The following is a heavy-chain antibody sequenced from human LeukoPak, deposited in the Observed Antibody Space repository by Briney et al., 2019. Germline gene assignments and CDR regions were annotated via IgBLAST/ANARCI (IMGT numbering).Heavy chain of an antibody. J-gene: IGHJ4*02. Sequence: GASVKVSCKASGGTFSSYAISWVRQAPGQGLEWMGGIIPIFGTANYALKFQGRVTITADESTSTAYMELSSLRSEDTAVYYCARGYSSSSSLDYWGQGTLVTVSS. CDR2: IIPIFGTA. D-gene: IGHD6-6*01. CDR1: GGTFSSYA. CDR3: ARGYSSSSSLDY. V-gene: IGHV1-69*01.